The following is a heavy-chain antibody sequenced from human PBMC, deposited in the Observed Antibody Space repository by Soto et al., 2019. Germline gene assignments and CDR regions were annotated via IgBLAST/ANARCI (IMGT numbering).Heavy chain of an antibody. V-gene: IGHV4-34*01. CDR1: GGSFSGYY. Sequence: QVQLQQWGAGLLKPSENLSLTCAVYGGSFSGYYWSWIRQPPGTGLEWIGEINHSGSTNYNPSLKGRVNISVDTSKNRFSLKLSSVTSAATAVYYCARGPTHLGYCRWWRSQGCWFDPWGQGTLVTVSS. J-gene: IGHJ5*02. D-gene: IGHD2-15*01. CDR3: ARGPTHLGYCRWWRSQGCWFDP. CDR2: INHSGST.